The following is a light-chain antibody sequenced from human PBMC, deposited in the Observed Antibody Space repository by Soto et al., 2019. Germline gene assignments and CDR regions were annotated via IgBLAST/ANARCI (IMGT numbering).Light chain of an antibody. CDR1: QGISSY. J-gene: IGKJ4*01. Sequence: DIQLTQSPSFLSASVGDRVTITCRASQGISSYLAWYQQKPGKAPKLLIYAASTLQSGVPSRFSGSGSGTEFTLTISSLQPEDFATYYCQQINSYPHGFGGGTKVEIK. CDR2: AAS. CDR3: QQINSYPHG. V-gene: IGKV1-9*01.